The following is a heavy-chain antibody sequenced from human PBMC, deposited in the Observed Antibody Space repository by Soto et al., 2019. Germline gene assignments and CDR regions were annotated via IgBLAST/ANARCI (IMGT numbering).Heavy chain of an antibody. Sequence: GGSLRLSCAASGFTFSSYVMHWVRQAPGKGLEWVAVISYDGSNKYYADSVKGRFTISRDNSKNTLYLQMNSLRAEDTAVYYCAKDDIVVVPAPINYGMDVWGQGTTVTVSS. V-gene: IGHV3-30*18. D-gene: IGHD2-2*01. J-gene: IGHJ6*02. CDR1: GFTFSSYV. CDR2: ISYDGSNK. CDR3: AKDDIVVVPAPINYGMDV.